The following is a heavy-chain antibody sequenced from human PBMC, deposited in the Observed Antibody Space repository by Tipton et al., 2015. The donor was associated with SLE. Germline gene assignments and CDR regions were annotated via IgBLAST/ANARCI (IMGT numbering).Heavy chain of an antibody. CDR3: ARQNMVATRGAFDI. V-gene: IGHV4-39*01. J-gene: IGHJ3*02. D-gene: IGHD5-12*01. CDR2: IYYSGSS. CDR1: GGSISSTTYY. Sequence: LSLTCTVSGGSISSTTYYWGWIRQPPGKGLEWIGIIYYSGSSYCNPSLKSRVTISVDTSKNQFSLRLSSVTAADTAVYYYARQNMVATRGAFDIWGQGTMVTVSS.